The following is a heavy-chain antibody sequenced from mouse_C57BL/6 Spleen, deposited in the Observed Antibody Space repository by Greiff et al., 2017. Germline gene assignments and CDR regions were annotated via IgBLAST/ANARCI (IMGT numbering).Heavy chain of an antibody. CDR1: GYTFTSYT. D-gene: IGHD1-1*01. CDR3: ARPITTVVAKAMDY. J-gene: IGHJ4*01. Sequence: VQLVESGAELARPGASVKMSCKASGYTFTSYTMHWVKQRPGQGLEWIGYINPSSGYTKYNQKFKDKATLTADKSSSTAYMQLSSLTSEDSAVYYCARPITTVVAKAMDYWGQGTSVTVSS. CDR2: INPSSGYT. V-gene: IGHV1-4*01.